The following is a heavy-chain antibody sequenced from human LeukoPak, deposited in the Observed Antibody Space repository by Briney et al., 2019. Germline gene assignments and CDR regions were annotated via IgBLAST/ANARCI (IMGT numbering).Heavy chain of an antibody. CDR1: GFTFSSYA. CDR3: ARDLLDTSGWYGFYFDF. D-gene: IGHD6-19*01. V-gene: IGHV3-30-3*01. CDR2: ISYDGSNK. Sequence: PGRSLRLSCAASGFTFSSYAMHWVRQAPGKGLEWVAVISYDGSNKYYADSVKGRFTISRDNSKNTLYLQMNSLRAEDTAVYYCARDLLDTSGWYGFYFDFWGQGTLVTVSS. J-gene: IGHJ4*02.